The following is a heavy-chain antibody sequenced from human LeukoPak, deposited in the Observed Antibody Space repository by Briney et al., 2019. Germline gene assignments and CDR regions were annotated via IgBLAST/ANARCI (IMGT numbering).Heavy chain of an antibody. CDR2: IHYSGNT. V-gene: IGHV4-39*07. D-gene: IGHD4-17*01. Sequence: SETLSLTCTVSGGSTSSSNYYWGWIRQPPGKGLEWIGGIHYSGNTYYNPSLKSRVTISVDTSKNQFSLKLSSVTAADTAVYYCARVCGDYQDAFDIWGQGTMVTVSS. J-gene: IGHJ3*02. CDR1: GGSTSSSNYY. CDR3: ARVCGDYQDAFDI.